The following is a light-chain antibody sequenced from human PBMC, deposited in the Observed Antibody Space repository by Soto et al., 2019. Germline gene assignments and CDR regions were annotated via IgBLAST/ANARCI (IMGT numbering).Light chain of an antibody. V-gene: IGKV3-15*01. CDR1: QSITNY. CDR2: GAS. CDR3: QQYDKWPRT. J-gene: IGKJ1*01. Sequence: EIVLTQSPATLSLSPGERATLSCRASQSITNYVGWYQQKPGQAPRLLIYGASARATGIPARFSGGGSGAEYTLTISSLQSEDFAVYYCQQYDKWPRTFGQGTKVDNK.